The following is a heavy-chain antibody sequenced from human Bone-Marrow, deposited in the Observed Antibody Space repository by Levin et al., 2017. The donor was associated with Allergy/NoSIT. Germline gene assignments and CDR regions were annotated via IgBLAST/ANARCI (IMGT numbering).Heavy chain of an antibody. CDR3: AKTAVPGEMATRGPYFDY. V-gene: IGHV3-23*01. Sequence: GESLKISCAASGFSFSNYGMTWVRQAPGKGLEWVSHIRGSGGSTYYADSVKGRFTISRDNSKNMLYLQMDSLRAEDTAVYYCAKTAVPGEMATRGPYFDYWGQGTLVTVSS. CDR2: IRGSGGST. D-gene: IGHD5-24*01. J-gene: IGHJ4*02. CDR1: GFSFSNYG.